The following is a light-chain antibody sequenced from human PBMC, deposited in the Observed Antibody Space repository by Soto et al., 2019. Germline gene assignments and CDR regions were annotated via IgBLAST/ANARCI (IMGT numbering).Light chain of an antibody. V-gene: IGLV1-51*01. CDR3: GTWDESLGAGV. Sequence: QSVLTQPASVSATPGEKVTISCSGRGSNIGRNYVSWYRQLPGTAPQLLIYDDNKRHSGVPDRLSGSRYGTSASLAIAGLQPEDEADYYCGTWDESLGAGVFGGGTKLTVL. CDR2: DDN. J-gene: IGLJ2*01. CDR1: GSNIGRNY.